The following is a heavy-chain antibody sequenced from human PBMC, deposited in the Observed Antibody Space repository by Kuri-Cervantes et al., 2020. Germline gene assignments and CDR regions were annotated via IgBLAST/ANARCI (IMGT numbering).Heavy chain of an antibody. Sequence: GESLKISCAASGFTFSSFSMTWVRQTPGKGLEWVSVISNNGADTFYADSVRGRFTISRDNSKNTLYLQMNSLRVEDTAVYYCATDKGYFAFDYWGQGTLVTVSS. CDR2: ISNNGADT. D-gene: IGHD1-26*01. V-gene: IGHV3-23*01. CDR1: GFTFSSFS. J-gene: IGHJ4*02. CDR3: ATDKGYFAFDY.